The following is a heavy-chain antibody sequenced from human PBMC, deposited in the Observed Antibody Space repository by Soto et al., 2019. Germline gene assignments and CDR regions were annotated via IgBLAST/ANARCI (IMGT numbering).Heavy chain of an antibody. D-gene: IGHD3-22*01. CDR1: GYTFTSYG. CDR2: ISAYNGNT. Sequence: ASVKVSCKASGYTFTSYGISWVRQAPGQGLEWMGWISAYNGNTNYAQKLQGRVTMTTDTSTSTAYMELRSLRSDDTAVDYCARGLPTYYDSSGYAFDIWGQGTMVTVSS. CDR3: ARGLPTYYDSSGYAFDI. J-gene: IGHJ3*02. V-gene: IGHV1-18*01.